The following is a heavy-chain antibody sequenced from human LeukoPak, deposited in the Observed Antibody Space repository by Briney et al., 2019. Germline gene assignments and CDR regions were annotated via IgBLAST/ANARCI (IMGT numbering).Heavy chain of an antibody. Sequence: GESLKISCKGSGYSFTSYGISWVRQAPGQGLEWMGWISAYNGNTNYAQKLQGRVTMTTDTSTSTAYMELRSLRSDDTTVYYCARDNVLMVYAISYYYYYGMDVWGQGTTVTVSS. CDR3: ARDNVLMVYAISYYYYYGMDV. D-gene: IGHD2-8*01. V-gene: IGHV1-18*01. CDR2: ISAYNGNT. J-gene: IGHJ6*02. CDR1: GYSFTSYG.